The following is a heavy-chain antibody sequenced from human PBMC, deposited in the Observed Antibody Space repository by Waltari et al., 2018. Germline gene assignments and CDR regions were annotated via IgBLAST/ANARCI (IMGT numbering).Heavy chain of an antibody. J-gene: IGHJ5*02. D-gene: IGHD6-13*01. V-gene: IGHV3-23*01. Sequence: VLLLSSVCVLFPPRASLLLSCFSSGFPFPCPSLRWVLLFPGKGLEWVSAFGSDGRTYYADSVKGRFTISKDTSKNTLYLQMNSLRAEDTAVYYCAREVWQQLVKMVGWFDPWGQGTLVTVSS. CDR2: FGSDGRT. CDR3: AREVWQQLVKMVGWFDP. CDR1: GFPFPCPS.